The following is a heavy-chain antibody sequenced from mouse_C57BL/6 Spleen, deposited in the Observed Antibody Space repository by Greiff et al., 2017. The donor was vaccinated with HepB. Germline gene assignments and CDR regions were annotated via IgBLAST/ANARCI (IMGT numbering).Heavy chain of an antibody. D-gene: IGHD1-1*01. Sequence: DVQLQESGPGMVKPSQSLSLTCTVTGYSITSGYDWHWIRHFPGNKLEWMGYISYSGSTNYNPSLKSRISITHDTSKNHFFLKLNSVTTEDTATYYCARDQDLYGSSYFYWYFDVWGTGTTVTVSS. J-gene: IGHJ1*03. CDR2: ISYSGST. V-gene: IGHV3-1*01. CDR1: GYSITSGYD. CDR3: ARDQDLYGSSYFYWYFDV.